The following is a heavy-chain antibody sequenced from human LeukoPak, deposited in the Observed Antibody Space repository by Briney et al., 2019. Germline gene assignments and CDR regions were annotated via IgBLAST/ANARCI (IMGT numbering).Heavy chain of an antibody. CDR1: GYSFNHYW. Sequence: ESLKISCKGSGYSFNHYWIGWVRQMPGKGLEWMGIICPGDSDTRYSPSFQGQVTISADKSISTAYLQWSSLKASDTAMYYCARQGGSYWSHFDYWGQGTLVTVSS. D-gene: IGHD3-10*01. J-gene: IGHJ4*02. V-gene: IGHV5-51*01. CDR3: ARQGGSYWSHFDY. CDR2: ICPGDSDT.